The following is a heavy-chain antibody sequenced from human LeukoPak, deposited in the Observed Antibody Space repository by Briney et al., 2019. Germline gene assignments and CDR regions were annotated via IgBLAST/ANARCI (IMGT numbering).Heavy chain of an antibody. J-gene: IGHJ6*02. CDR3: ARATYYDFWSGYWDYYYGMDV. CDR1: GFTFSSYV. V-gene: IGHV3-30*04. CDR2: ISYDGSNK. Sequence: GGSLRLSCAASGFTFSSYVIHWVRQAPGKGLEWVAVISYDGSNKYYADSVKGRFTISRDNSKNTLYLQMNSLRAEDTAVYYCARATYYDFWSGYWDYYYGMDVWGQGTTVTVSS. D-gene: IGHD3-3*01.